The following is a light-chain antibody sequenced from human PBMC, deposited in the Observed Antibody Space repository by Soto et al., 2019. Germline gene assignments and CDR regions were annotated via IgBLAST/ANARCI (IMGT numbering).Light chain of an antibody. CDR1: QSIDNY. CDR3: QQSYTTLFT. Sequence: DIQMAQAPPSLSASVGDIVIITWRTSQSIDNYLNWYQQKPGKAPKLLIYAASTLQSGVPSRFSASGSETHFTPTISSLQPEDIATYYCQQSYTTLFTFGPGTKVDIK. CDR2: AAS. V-gene: IGKV1-39*01. J-gene: IGKJ3*01.